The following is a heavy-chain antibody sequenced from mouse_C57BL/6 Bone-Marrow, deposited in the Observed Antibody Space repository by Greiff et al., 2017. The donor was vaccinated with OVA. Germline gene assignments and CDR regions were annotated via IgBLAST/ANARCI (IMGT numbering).Heavy chain of an antibody. CDR3: ARSLYYGSSYRDY. V-gene: IGHV1-69*01. CDR1: GYTFTSYW. Sequence: VQLQQPGAELVMPGASVKLSCKASGYTFTSYWMHWVKQRPGQGLEWIGEIDPSDSYTNYNQKFKGKSTLTVDKSSSTAYMQLSSLTSEDSAVYYCARSLYYGSSYRDYWGQGTTLTVSS. D-gene: IGHD1-1*01. J-gene: IGHJ2*01. CDR2: IDPSDSYT.